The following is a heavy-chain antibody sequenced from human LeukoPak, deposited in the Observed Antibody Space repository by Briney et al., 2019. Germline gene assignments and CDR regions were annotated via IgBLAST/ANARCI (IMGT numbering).Heavy chain of an antibody. D-gene: IGHD3-16*01. V-gene: IGHV3-74*03. CDR1: GFTFSNYW. J-gene: IGHJ4*02. Sequence: PGGSLRLSCAASGFTFSNYWIHWVRQAPGKGLVWVSRIDNAGSITTYADSVKGRFTISRDNSKNALYLQMNSLRAEDTAVYYCALWPSWYFDYWGQGTLVTVSS. CDR3: ALWPSWYFDY. CDR2: IDNAGSIT.